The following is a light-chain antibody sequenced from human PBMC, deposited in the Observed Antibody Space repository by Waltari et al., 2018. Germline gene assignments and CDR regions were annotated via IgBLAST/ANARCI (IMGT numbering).Light chain of an antibody. CDR2: YDT. Sequence: YVLTQPPSVSVAPGKTATLTCGGENIESKSVNWYQQKPGQAPVLGLFYDTDRPSGIPDRFSGSNSGNTATRTISWVEAGDEADYHCQVWDDTTNSGVFGGGTRLTVL. J-gene: IGLJ3*02. V-gene: IGLV3-21*04. CDR1: NIESKS. CDR3: QVWDDTTNSGV.